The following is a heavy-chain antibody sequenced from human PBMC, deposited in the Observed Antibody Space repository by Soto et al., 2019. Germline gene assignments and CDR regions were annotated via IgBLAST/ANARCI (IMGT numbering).Heavy chain of an antibody. V-gene: IGHV1-69*13. D-gene: IGHD3-22*01. CDR2: IIPIFGTA. CDR1: GGTFSSYA. Sequence: SVKVSCKASGGTFSSYAISWVRQAPGQGLEWMGGIIPIFGTANYAQKFQGRVTITADESTSTAYMELSSLRSEDTAVYYCARGKYYDSSGYYQFYFDYWGQGTLVTVSS. J-gene: IGHJ4*02. CDR3: ARGKYYDSSGYYQFYFDY.